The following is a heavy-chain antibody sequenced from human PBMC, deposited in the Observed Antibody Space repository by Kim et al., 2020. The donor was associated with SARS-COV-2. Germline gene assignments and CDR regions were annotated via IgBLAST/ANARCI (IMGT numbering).Heavy chain of an antibody. V-gene: IGHV4-59*01. Sequence: GSTNYNPSLKSRVTLAVETTNNTCSLKLSSGTAADTAVYYCARDAGGSGDYWGQGTLVTVSS. CDR3: ARDAGGSGDY. D-gene: IGHD2-15*01. CDR2: GST. J-gene: IGHJ4*02.